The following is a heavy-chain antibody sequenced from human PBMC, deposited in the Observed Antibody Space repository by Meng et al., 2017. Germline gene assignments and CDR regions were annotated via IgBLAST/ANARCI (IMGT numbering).Heavy chain of an antibody. J-gene: IGHJ4*02. CDR2: INPNTDAT. D-gene: IGHD6-19*01. Sequence: SVNVSCKASGYTLTDYYMHWVRQATEQGLEWMGWINPNTDATNYAPKFHGRATMNRDTSISTAYMELTGLTSDDTAVYYCARSSGWCRDDYWGQGTLVTVSS. CDR1: GYTLTDYY. V-gene: IGHV1-2*02. CDR3: ARSSGWCRDDY.